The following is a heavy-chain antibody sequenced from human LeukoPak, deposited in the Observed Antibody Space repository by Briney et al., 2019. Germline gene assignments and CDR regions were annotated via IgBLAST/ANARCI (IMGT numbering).Heavy chain of an antibody. D-gene: IGHD3-3*01. J-gene: IGHJ3*01. CDR2: INPSGGST. CDR3: ARVSSFALEAFDL. V-gene: IGHV1-46*01. CDR1: GYTFTSYY. Sequence: ASVKVSCKASGYTFTSYYMHWVRQAPGQGLELMGIINPSGGSTSYEQKFQGRVTMTRDMSTSTVYMELSSLRSEGTAVYYCARVSSFALEAFDLWGQGTMVTVSS.